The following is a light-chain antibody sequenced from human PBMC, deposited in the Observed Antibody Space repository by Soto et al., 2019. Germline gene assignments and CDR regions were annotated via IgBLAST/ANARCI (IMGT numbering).Light chain of an antibody. CDR2: DVS. J-gene: IGLJ1*01. CDR3: SSYTTSNTRQIV. V-gene: IGLV2-14*01. Sequence: QSALTQPASVSGSPGQSITISCTGTNSDVGGYNYVSWYQQHPGKAPKFMIYDVSSRPSGVSDRFSGSKSGNTASLTISWLQAEDEADYYCSSYTTSNTRQIVFGTGTKVTVL. CDR1: NSDVGGYNY.